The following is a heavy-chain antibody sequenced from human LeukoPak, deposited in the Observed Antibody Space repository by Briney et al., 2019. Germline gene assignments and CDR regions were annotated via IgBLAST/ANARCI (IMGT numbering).Heavy chain of an antibody. CDR1: GFTFSNAW. J-gene: IGHJ5*02. CDR3: TTEIAAPNWFDP. CDR2: VKSKTDGGTT. Sequence: GGSLRLSCAASGFTFSNAWMSWVRQAPGKGLEWVGRVKSKTDGGTTDYSAPVKGRFTISRDDSKNTLYLQMNSLKTEDTAVYYCTTEIAAPNWFDPWGQGTLVTVSS. D-gene: IGHD2-15*01. V-gene: IGHV3-15*01.